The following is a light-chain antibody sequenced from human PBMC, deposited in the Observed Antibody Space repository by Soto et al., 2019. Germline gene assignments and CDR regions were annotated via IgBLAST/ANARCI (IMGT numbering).Light chain of an antibody. V-gene: IGKV1-5*01. CDR2: DVS. Sequence: DIQMTQSPSTLSASVGDRVIITCRASQTVERWMAWYQQKPGKAPKLLISDVSTLERGVPSRFSGSGSATEFTLTITSLEPEDFAVYFCQQRRNWVSFGPGTRV. CDR1: QTVERW. J-gene: IGKJ3*01. CDR3: QQRRNWVS.